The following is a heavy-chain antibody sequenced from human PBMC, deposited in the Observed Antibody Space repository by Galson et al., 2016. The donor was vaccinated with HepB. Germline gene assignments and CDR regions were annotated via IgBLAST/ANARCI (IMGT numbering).Heavy chain of an antibody. V-gene: IGHV2-70*04. J-gene: IGHJ3*02. CDR3: ARTPVRIAAAGPLDDAFDI. CDR1: GFSLRTSGMR. D-gene: IGHD6-13*01. CDR2: IDWDDDT. Sequence: PALVKPTQTLTLTCTFSGFSLRTSGMRMSWIRQPPGKALEWLARIDWDDDTFYKTSLKTRLTVSKDTSKNQEVLTMSNMDPVDTATYYCARTPVRIAAAGPLDDAFDIWGQGTMVTVSS.